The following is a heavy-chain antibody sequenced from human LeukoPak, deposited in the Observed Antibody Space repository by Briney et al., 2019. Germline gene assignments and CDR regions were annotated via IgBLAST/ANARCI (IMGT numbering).Heavy chain of an antibody. D-gene: IGHD5-24*01. Sequence: GESLKISCKVSGYPFTSSYIAWVRQMPGKGLEWMGIIYPGDSDTRYSPSFQGQVTISADKSISTAYLQWSSLKASDTAMYYCARLARWLQGADPWGQGTLVTVSS. CDR3: ARLARWLQGADP. V-gene: IGHV5-51*01. CDR1: GYPFTSSY. J-gene: IGHJ5*02. CDR2: IYPGDSDT.